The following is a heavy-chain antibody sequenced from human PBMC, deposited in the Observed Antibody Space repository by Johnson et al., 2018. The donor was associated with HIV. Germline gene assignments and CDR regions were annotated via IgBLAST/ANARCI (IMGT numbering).Heavy chain of an antibody. J-gene: IGHJ3*02. V-gene: IGHV3-20*04. CDR1: GFTFDDYG. CDR3: ARSGAASIAARGDAFDI. Sequence: VQLVESGGGVVQPGRSLRLSCAASGFTFDDYGMSWVRQGPGKGLEWVSGIDWNGGSTGYADSVKGRFTISRDNAKNSLYLQMNSLRAEDTAVYYCARSGAASIAARGDAFDIWGQGTMVTVSS. CDR2: IDWNGGST. D-gene: IGHD6-6*01.